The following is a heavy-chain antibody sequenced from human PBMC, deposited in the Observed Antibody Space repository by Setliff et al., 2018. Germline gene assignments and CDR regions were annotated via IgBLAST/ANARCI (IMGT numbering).Heavy chain of an antibody. CDR3: ARHRRSEDNFDY. D-gene: IGHD6-19*01. Sequence: PSETLSLTCTVSGGPFSGASIWSWIRQPPGKGLEWIGSIYYSGSTYYNPSLKSRVTISVDTSKNQFSLKLSSVTAADTAVYYCARHRRSEDNFDYWGQGTLVTVSS. CDR2: IYYSGST. J-gene: IGHJ4*02. CDR1: GGPFSGASI. V-gene: IGHV4-39*01.